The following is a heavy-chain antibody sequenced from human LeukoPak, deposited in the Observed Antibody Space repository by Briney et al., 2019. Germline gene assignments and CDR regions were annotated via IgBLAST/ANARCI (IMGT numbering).Heavy chain of an antibody. J-gene: IGHJ4*02. CDR1: GGSFSGYY. CDR2: INHSGST. CDR3: ARRDDS. D-gene: IGHD3-9*01. Sequence: PSETLSLTCAVYGGSFSGYYWSWIRQPPGKGLEWIGEINHSGSTNYNPSLKSRVTISVDTSKNQFSLKLSSVTAADTAVYYCARRDDSWGQGTLVTVSS. V-gene: IGHV4-34*01.